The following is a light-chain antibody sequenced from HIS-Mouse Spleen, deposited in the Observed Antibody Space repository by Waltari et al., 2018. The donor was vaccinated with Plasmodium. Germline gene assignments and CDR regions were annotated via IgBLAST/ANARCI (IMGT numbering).Light chain of an antibody. CDR2: EDS. V-gene: IGLV3-10*01. CDR1: ALPKKY. J-gene: IGLJ3*02. Sequence: SYELTQPPSVSVSPGQTARITCSGDALPKKYAYWYQQQSGQAPVLVLYEDSKRPSGIPGRFSGSSSGTMATLTISGAQVEDEADYYCYSTDSSGNHRVFGGGTKLTVL. CDR3: YSTDSSGNHRV.